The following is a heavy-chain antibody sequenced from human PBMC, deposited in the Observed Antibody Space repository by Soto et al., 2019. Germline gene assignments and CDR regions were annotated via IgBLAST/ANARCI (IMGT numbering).Heavy chain of an antibody. D-gene: IGHD6-13*01. V-gene: IGHV4-31*03. J-gene: IGHJ6*02. CDR1: GGSISSGGYY. CDR3: ARDPGIAAAGTRVGYYYYGMDV. CDR2: IYYSGST. Sequence: TLSLTCTVSGGSISSGGYYCSWSRQHPGKGLEWIGYIYYSGSTYYNPSLKSRVTISVDTSKNQFSLKLSSVTAADTAVYYCARDPGIAAAGTRVGYYYYGMDVWGQGTTVTVSS.